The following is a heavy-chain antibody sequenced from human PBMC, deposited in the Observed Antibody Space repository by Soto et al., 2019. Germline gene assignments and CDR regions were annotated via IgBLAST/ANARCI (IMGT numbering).Heavy chain of an antibody. J-gene: IGHJ4*02. CDR3: AVDTGSRYYFDY. V-gene: IGHV4-4*07. D-gene: IGHD1-26*01. CDR2: IYTSGSA. Sequence: QVQLQESGPGLVKPSETLSLTCTVSGGSISSYYWSWIRQPAGKGLEWIGRIYTSGSAHCNPSLKSRVTMSVDTSKNQLSLKLSSVTAADTAVYYCAVDTGSRYYFDYWGQGTLVTVSS. CDR1: GGSISSYY.